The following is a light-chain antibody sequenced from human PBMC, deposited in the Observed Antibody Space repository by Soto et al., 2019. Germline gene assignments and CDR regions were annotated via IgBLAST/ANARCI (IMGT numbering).Light chain of an antibody. CDR3: QQRSNCPLT. CDR2: DAS. Sequence: EIVLTQSPATLSLSPGERATLSCRASQSVSSDLAWYQQKPGQAPRLLIYDASNSATGIPARFSGSGSGTDFTLTISSLEPEDFAVYYCQQRSNCPLTLGGGTKVEIK. V-gene: IGKV3-11*01. J-gene: IGKJ4*01. CDR1: QSVSSD.